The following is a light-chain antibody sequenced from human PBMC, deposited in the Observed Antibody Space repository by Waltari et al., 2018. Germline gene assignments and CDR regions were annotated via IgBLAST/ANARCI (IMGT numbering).Light chain of an antibody. V-gene: IGLV2-23*02. CDR2: DVN. Sequence: QSALTQTASVSGSPGQAITLSCSGTSSDIGKYNLFSWYPQHPGQAPTLIIYDVNKRPSGVSNRFSGSKSGNTAFLTISGLQTADEADYYCCSYVGSAISVFGGGTKLTVL. J-gene: IGLJ3*02. CDR3: CSYVGSAISV. CDR1: SSDIGKYNL.